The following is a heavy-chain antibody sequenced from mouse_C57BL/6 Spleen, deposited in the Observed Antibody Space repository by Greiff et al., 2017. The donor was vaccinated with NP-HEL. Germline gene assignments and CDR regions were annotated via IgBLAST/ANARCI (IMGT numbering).Heavy chain of an antibody. CDR3: ARSGAPYFDY. CDR2: IYPGGGYP. CDR1: GYTFTNYW. V-gene: IGHV1-63*01. J-gene: IGHJ2*01. Sequence: VKLVESGAELVRPGTSVKMSCKASGYTFTNYWIGWAKQRPGHGLEWIGDIYPGGGYPNYNEKFKGKATLTADKSSSTAYMQFSSLTSEDSAIYYCARSGAPYFDYWGQGTTLTVSS.